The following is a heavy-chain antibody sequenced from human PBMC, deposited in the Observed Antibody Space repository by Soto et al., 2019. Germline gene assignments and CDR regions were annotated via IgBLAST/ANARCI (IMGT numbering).Heavy chain of an antibody. D-gene: IGHD5-18*01. CDR1: GGCFSGYY. CDR3: ARSVIQSVASYRRNYYYGMDV. J-gene: IGHJ6*02. Sequence: SETLSLTCAVYGGCFSGYYRSWIRQPPGKGLEWIGGINHIGSTNYNPSLKSRVTISVDTSKNQLSLKLSSVTAADTAVYYCARSVIQSVASYRRNYYYGMDVWGQGTTVTVSS. CDR2: INHIGST. V-gene: IGHV4-34*01.